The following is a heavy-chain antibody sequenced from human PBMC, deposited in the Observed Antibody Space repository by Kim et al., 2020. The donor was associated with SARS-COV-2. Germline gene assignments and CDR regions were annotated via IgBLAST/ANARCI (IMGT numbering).Heavy chain of an antibody. D-gene: IGHD2-2*01. CDR3: TRAICSTSSCHFDY. CDR2: TYYRSRWIY. V-gene: IGHV6-1*01. J-gene: IGHJ4*02. CDR1: GDSVSSNIAA. Sequence: SQTLSLTCAIPGDSVSSNIAAWNWIRQSPSRGLEWLGRTYYRSRWIYGYAVSVKSRITINPDTSKNQFSLQLNSVTPDDTAVYYCTRAICSTSSCHFDYWGQGNLVTVSS.